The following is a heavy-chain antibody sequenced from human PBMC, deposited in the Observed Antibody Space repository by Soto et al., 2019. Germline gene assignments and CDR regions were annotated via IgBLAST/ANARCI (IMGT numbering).Heavy chain of an antibody. CDR1: GGSISSGDYY. V-gene: IGHV4-30-4*01. J-gene: IGHJ4*02. Sequence: PSETLSLTCTFSGGSISSGDYYLSWIRQPPGKGLEWIGYIYYSGSTYYNPSLKSRVTISVDTSKNQFSLKLSSVTAADTAVYYCARHSYGFPNFDYWGQGTLVTVSS. CDR2: IYYSGST. D-gene: IGHD5-18*01. CDR3: ARHSYGFPNFDY.